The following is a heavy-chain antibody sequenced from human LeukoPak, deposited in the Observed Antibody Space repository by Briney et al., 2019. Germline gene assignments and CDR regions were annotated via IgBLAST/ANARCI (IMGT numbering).Heavy chain of an antibody. CDR3: TRGTNDYGGIERKKPFDY. D-gene: IGHD4-23*01. CDR2: ISYDGSNK. J-gene: IGHJ4*02. V-gene: IGHV3-30-3*01. CDR1: GFTFSSYG. Sequence: PGGSLRLSCAASGFTFSSYGMHWVRQAPGKGLEWVAVISYDGSNKYYLDSVKGRFTISRDNSKNALYLQMSSLRAEDTAVYYCTRGTNDYGGIERKKPFDYWGQGTLVTVSS.